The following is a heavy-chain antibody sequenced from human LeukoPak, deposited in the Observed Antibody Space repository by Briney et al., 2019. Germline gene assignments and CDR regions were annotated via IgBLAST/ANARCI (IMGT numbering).Heavy chain of an antibody. CDR2: ISGNGGST. V-gene: IGHV3-23*01. CDR1: GFTFSSYE. J-gene: IGHJ4*02. Sequence: GGSLRLSCAGSGFTFSSYEMNWVRHAPGKGLEWVSAISGNGGSTYYADSVKGRFTISRDNSKNTLFLQMSSLRAEDTAVYYCAKRKTLFDFGDYVDFDYWGQGTLVTVSS. D-gene: IGHD4-17*01. CDR3: AKRKTLFDFGDYVDFDY.